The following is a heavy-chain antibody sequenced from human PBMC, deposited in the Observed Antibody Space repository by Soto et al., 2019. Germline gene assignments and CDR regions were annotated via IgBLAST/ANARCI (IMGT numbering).Heavy chain of an antibody. CDR3: AGLRAFYYYIDV. J-gene: IGHJ6*03. V-gene: IGHV4-34*01. CDR1: DGAFSDYY. D-gene: IGHD3-10*01. CDR2: IEHSGSD. Sequence: QVQLQQWGAGLLKPAETLSLTCSVYDGAFSDYYWTWIRQSPGNGLEWIGEIEHSGSDKYNPSLKGRVTISVDPSNNQCSLSLPSTTAAATAVYYGAGLRAFYYYIDVWGKGTEVTVSS.